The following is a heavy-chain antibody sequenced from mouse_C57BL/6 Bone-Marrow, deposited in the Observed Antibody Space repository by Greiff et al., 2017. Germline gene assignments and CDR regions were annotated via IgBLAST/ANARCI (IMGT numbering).Heavy chain of an antibody. CDR1: GYTFTSYG. J-gene: IGHJ4*01. CDR3: ARTGYGEVIRNIKNYYAMDY. CDR2: IYPRSGNT. Sequence: VQLQQSGAELARPGASVKLSCKASGYTFTSYGISWVKQRPGQGLEWIGEIYPRSGNTYYNEKFKGKATLTADTSSSTAYMELRSLTSEDSAVYFCARTGYGEVIRNIKNYYAMDYWGQGTSVTVSS. V-gene: IGHV1-81*01. D-gene: IGHD1-1*01.